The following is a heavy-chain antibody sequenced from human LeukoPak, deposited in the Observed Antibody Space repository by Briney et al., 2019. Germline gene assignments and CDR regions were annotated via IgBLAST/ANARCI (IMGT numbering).Heavy chain of an antibody. V-gene: IGHV3-48*03. CDR1: GFTFSSYA. CDR2: ISKSGRTT. Sequence: GGSLRLSCAASGFTFSSYAMSWVRQAPGKGLEWVSYISKSGRTTYYVDSVKGRFTISRDNAKKSLYLQMNSLRAEDTAVYYCARGLGGGSCYLDYWGQGTLVTVSS. D-gene: IGHD2-15*01. CDR3: ARGLGGGSCYLDY. J-gene: IGHJ4*02.